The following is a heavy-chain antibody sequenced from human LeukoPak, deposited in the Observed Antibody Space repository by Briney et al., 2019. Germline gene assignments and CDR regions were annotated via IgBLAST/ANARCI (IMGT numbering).Heavy chain of an antibody. D-gene: IGHD1-26*01. CDR2: FDPEDGET. CDR1: GYTLTELS. J-gene: IGHJ4*02. Sequence: GASVKVSCKVSGYTLTELSMHWVRQAPGKGLEWMGGFDPEDGETIYAQKFQGRVTMTEDTSTDTAYMELSSLRSEDTAVYYCATTVWEPPSVDYWGQGTLVTVSS. V-gene: IGHV1-24*01. CDR3: ATTVWEPPSVDY.